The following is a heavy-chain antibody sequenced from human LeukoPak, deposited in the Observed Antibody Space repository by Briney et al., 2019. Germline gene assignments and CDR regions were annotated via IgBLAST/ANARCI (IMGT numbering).Heavy chain of an antibody. Sequence: GGSLGLSCAASGFTFSSYEMNWVRQAPGKGLEWVSYISGIGSTIYYADSVKGRFAISRDNAKNPLYLQMHSLRAEDTAVYYCARYPSRYCTSTSCYLVHWGQGALVTVSS. J-gene: IGHJ5*02. D-gene: IGHD2-2*01. CDR3: ARYPSRYCTSTSCYLVH. CDR2: ISGIGSTI. V-gene: IGHV3-48*03. CDR1: GFTFSSYE.